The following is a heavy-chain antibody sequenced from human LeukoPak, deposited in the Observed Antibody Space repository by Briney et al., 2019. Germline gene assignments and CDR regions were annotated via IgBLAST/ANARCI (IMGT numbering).Heavy chain of an antibody. J-gene: IGHJ2*01. CDR3: ARVWGVLWFGELDPRYFDL. D-gene: IGHD3-10*01. CDR1: GGSISSGDYY. V-gene: IGHV4-30-4*01. Sequence: SETLSLTCTVSGGSISSGDYYWSWIRQPPGKGLEWIGYIYYSGSTYYNPSLKSRVTISVATSKHPFSLKLSSVTAADTAMYYCARVWGVLWFGELDPRYFDLWGRGTLVTVSS. CDR2: IYYSGST.